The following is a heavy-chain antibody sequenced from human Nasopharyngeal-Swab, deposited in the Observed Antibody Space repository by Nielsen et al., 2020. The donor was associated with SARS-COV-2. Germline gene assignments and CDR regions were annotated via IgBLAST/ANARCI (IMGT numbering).Heavy chain of an antibody. V-gene: IGHV4-34*01. CDR2: INHSGST. CDR3: ARGRDYGDYVDYFDY. Sequence: GKRLEWIGEINHSGSTNYNPSLKSRVTISVDTSKNQFSLKLSSVTAADTAVYYCARGRDYGDYVDYFDYWGQGTLVTVSS. D-gene: IGHD4-17*01. J-gene: IGHJ4*02.